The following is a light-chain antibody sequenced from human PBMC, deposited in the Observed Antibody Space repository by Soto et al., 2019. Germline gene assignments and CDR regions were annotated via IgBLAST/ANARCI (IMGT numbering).Light chain of an antibody. CDR1: QSVNNN. CDR3: QQYNKWPLT. V-gene: IGKV3-15*01. CDR2: AAS. Sequence: EIVMTQPPATLSVSPGDRATLSCRASQSVNNNLAWYQQKPGQAPRLLIFAASTRATGIPARFSGSGSGTEFTLTISSLQSEDFAVYYCQQYNKWPLTFGGGTKVEIK. J-gene: IGKJ4*01.